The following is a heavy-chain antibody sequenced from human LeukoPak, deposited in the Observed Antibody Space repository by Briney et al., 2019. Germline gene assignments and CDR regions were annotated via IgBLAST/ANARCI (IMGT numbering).Heavy chain of an antibody. V-gene: IGHV4-59*01. J-gene: IGHJ6*02. CDR3: ARVAAMGPRGYYGMDV. D-gene: IGHD5-18*01. CDR2: IYYSGST. Sequence: SETLSLTCTVSGGSISSYYWSWIRQPPGKGLEWIGYIYYSGSTNYNPSLKSRVTISVDTSKNQFSLKLSSVTAADTAVYYCARVAAMGPRGYYGMDVWGQGTTVTVSS. CDR1: GGSISSYY.